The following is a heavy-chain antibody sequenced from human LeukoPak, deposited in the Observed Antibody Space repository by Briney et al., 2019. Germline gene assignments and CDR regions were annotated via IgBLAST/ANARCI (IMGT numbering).Heavy chain of an antibody. CDR2: INPNSGGT. CDR1: GYTFTGYY. D-gene: IGHD6-13*01. CDR3: ARLAPNSSWYGGGWFDP. V-gene: IGHV1-2*02. J-gene: IGHJ5*02. Sequence: GASVKVSCKASGYTFTGYYMHWVRQAPGQGLEWMGWINPNSGGTNYAQKFQGRVTMTRDTSISTAYMELSRLRSDDTAVYYGARLAPNSSWYGGGWFDPWGQGTLVTVSS.